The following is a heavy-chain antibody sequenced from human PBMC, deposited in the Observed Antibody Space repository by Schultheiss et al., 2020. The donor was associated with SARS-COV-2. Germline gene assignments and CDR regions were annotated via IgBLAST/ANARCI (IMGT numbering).Heavy chain of an antibody. CDR3: ARDRRGYSYGFDY. D-gene: IGHD5-18*01. V-gene: IGHV3-30*07. CDR1: GFTFSSYA. Sequence: GSLRLSCAASGFTFSSYAMHWVRQAPGKGLEWVAVISYDGSKKYYVDSVKGRFTISRDNSKNTLYLQMNSLRAEDTAVYYCARDRRGYSYGFDYWGQGTLVTVSS. CDR2: ISYDGSKK. J-gene: IGHJ4*02.